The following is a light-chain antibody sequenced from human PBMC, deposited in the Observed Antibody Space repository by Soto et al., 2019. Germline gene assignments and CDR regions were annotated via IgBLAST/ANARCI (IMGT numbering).Light chain of an antibody. CDR3: LQSTQLPLT. V-gene: IGKV2D-29*01. J-gene: IGKJ4*01. CDR1: RSLLDPDGRTS. Sequence: EIVMTQTLVSLSVTPGQPASISCKSSRSLLDPDGRTSLYWYLQKSGQPPHLLIYEVSNRFSGVPDRFTGSGSGTDFTLEISRVEADDAGTYYCLQSTQLPLTFGGGTKLEIK. CDR2: EVS.